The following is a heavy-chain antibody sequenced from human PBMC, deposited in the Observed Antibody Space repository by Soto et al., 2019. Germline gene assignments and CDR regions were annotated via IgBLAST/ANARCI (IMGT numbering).Heavy chain of an antibody. J-gene: IGHJ4*02. Sequence: SVKVSCKASGGTFSSYAISWVRQAPGQGLEWMGGIIPIFGTANYAQKFQSRVTITADKSTSTAYMELSSLRSEDTAVYYCAIRSVYGDYVYFDYWGQGTLVTVSS. CDR1: GGTFSSYA. V-gene: IGHV1-69*06. D-gene: IGHD4-17*01. CDR3: AIRSVYGDYVYFDY. CDR2: IIPIFGTA.